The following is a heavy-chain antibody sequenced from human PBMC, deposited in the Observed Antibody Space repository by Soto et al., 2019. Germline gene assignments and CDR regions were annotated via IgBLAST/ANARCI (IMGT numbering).Heavy chain of an antibody. CDR1: GNTFTNYG. Sequence: ASVKVSCKASGNTFTNYGITWVRQAPGQGLEWMGWISAYNGNTNYAQKLQGRVTMTTDTSTSTAYMELRSLRSDDTAVYYCARDDSDILTGYDYYYGMDVWGQGTTVTVSS. D-gene: IGHD3-9*01. CDR3: ARDDSDILTGYDYYYGMDV. V-gene: IGHV1-18*01. J-gene: IGHJ6*02. CDR2: ISAYNGNT.